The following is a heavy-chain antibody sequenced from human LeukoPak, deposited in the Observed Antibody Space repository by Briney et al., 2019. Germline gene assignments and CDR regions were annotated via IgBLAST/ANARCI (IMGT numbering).Heavy chain of an antibody. J-gene: IGHJ5*02. CDR1: GFTFSSYA. V-gene: IGHV3-23*01. CDR3: AKDYDFWSGYLS. CDR2: ISGSGGST. Sequence: TGGSLRLSCAASGFTFSSYAVSWVRQAPGKGLEWVSAISGSGGSTYYADSVKGRFTISRDNSKNTLYLQMNSLRAEDTAVYYCAKDYDFWSGYLSWGQGTLVTVSS. D-gene: IGHD3-3*01.